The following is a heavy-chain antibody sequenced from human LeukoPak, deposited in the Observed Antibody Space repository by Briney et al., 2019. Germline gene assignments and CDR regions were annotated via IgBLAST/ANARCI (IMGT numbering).Heavy chain of an antibody. CDR2: IYNGEIT. CDR3: ARVWEEFDD. V-gene: IGHV3-53*01. Sequence: PGGSLRLSRAASGFNVTRNYMMWVRQAPGKGLEWVSVIYNGEITDHADSVQGRLTISSDNSKNTLYLQMNSLRAEDTALYYCARVWEEFDDWGQGTLVTVSS. CDR1: GFNVTRNY. J-gene: IGHJ4*02. D-gene: IGHD1-26*01.